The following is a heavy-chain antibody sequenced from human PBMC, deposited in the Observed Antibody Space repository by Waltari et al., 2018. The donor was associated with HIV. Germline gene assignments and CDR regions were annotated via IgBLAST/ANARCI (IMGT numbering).Heavy chain of an antibody. CDR2: IKQGGSEK. D-gene: IGHD3-10*01. CDR3: ARGGFYGSGSKVN. CDR1: GFTFSSYW. V-gene: IGHV3-7*04. Sequence: EVQLVESGGGLVQPGGSLRLSCAASGFTFSSYWMSWVREAPGKGGEGVAKIKQGGSEKYYVYSVNGRFTIARDNAENSLCLQMNSLRAEDTAVYYCARGGFYGSGSKVNWGQGTLVTVSS. J-gene: IGHJ4*02.